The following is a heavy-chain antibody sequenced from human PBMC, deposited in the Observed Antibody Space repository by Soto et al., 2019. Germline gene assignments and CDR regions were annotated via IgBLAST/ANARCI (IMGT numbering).Heavy chain of an antibody. CDR1: GYTFTSYA. CDR3: VRRHVSATGIDWFDP. CDR2: INAANGDT. V-gene: IGHV1-3*01. D-gene: IGHD6-13*01. Sequence: QVQLVQSGTEVKKPGASVKVSCKASGYTFTSYAIHWVRQAPGQRLEWMGWINAANGDTKYAPKFQGRVTITRETSASTAYMELSSLRSEDTAVYYCVRRHVSATGIDWFDPWGQGTLVTVSS. J-gene: IGHJ5*02.